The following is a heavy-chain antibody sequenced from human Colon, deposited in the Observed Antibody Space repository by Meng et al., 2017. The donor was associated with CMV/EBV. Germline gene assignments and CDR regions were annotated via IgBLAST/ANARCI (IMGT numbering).Heavy chain of an antibody. CDR1: GFTFNDYA. J-gene: IGHJ6*02. CDR3: ARPTGTVGWSGYGMDV. CDR2: ITWNSGKI. Sequence: GGSLRLSCAASGFTFNDYAMHWVRQAPGKGLEWVSFITWNSGKIDYADSVRGRFTISRDNSKNTLYLQMNSLRREDTAIYYCARPTGTVGWSGYGMDVWGQGTTVTVSS. V-gene: IGHV3-9*01. D-gene: IGHD6-19*01.